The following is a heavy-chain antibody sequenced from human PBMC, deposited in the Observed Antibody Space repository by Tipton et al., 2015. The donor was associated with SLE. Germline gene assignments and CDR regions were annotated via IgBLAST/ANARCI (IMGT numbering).Heavy chain of an antibody. CDR2: IYYSGGT. V-gene: IGHV4-59*08. Sequence: TLSLTRTVSGGSISSYYWSWIRRPPGRGLEWIGHIYYSGGTKYNPSLKNRVTISVDTSKNQFSLKLSSVTAADTAVYYCARTGGYGDFTMDVWGQGTTVTVSS. J-gene: IGHJ6*02. CDR3: ARTGGYGDFTMDV. CDR1: GGSISSYY. D-gene: IGHD4-17*01.